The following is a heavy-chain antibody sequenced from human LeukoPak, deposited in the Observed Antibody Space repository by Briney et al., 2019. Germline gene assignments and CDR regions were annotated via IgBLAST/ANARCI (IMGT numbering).Heavy chain of an antibody. V-gene: IGHV1-18*01. D-gene: IGHD1-1*01. CDR3: ARESHETREDY. CDR2: FSANNGDT. J-gene: IGHJ4*02. CDR1: GYTFTSYG. Sequence: ASVKVSCKASGYTFTSYGISWVRQAPGQGLEWMGWFSANNGDTDYPPKLQDRVTMTTDTYTSTAYMELRSLRSDDTAMYYCARESHETREDYWGQGTLVTVSS.